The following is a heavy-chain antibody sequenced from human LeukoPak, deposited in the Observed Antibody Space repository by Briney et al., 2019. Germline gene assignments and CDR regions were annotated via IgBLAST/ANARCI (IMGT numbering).Heavy chain of an antibody. CDR2: ISWNSGSI. Sequence: GGSLRLSCAASGFTFDDYAMHWVRQAPGKGLEWVSGISWNSGSIGYGDSVKGRFTVSRDSAKNSLYLQMNSLRAEDTALYYCAKAIGGSYYWYFDLWGRGTLVTVSS. CDR1: GFTFDDYA. V-gene: IGHV3-9*01. D-gene: IGHD3-10*01. CDR3: AKAIGGSYYWYFDL. J-gene: IGHJ2*01.